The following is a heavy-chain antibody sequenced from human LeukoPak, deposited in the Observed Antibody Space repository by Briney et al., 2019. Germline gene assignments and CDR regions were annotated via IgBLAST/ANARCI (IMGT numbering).Heavy chain of an antibody. CDR2: IGRSGANS. D-gene: IGHD6-19*01. CDR3: ARNFQTKWLVRQCYYYYMDV. Sequence: GGSLRLSCAASGFTFNKYAMSWVRQSPGKGLEWVSAIGRSGANSYYATSVKGRFSVSRDNTKNTFHLQMNSLRAEDTAVYYCARNFQTKWLVRQCYYYYMDVWGKGTTVTVSS. CDR1: GFTFNKYA. J-gene: IGHJ6*03. V-gene: IGHV3-23*01.